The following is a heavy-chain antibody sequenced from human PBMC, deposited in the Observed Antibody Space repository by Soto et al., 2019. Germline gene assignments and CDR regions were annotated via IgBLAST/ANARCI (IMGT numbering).Heavy chain of an antibody. Sequence: GGSLRLSCAASGFTFSSYAMSWVRQAPGKGLEWVSAISGSGGSTYYADSVKGRFTISRDNSKNTLYLQMNSLRAEDTAVYYCAKDLSYYDSREESANWFDPWGQGTLVTVSS. CDR3: AKDLSYYDSREESANWFDP. J-gene: IGHJ5*02. CDR2: ISGSGGST. D-gene: IGHD3-22*01. V-gene: IGHV3-23*01. CDR1: GFTFSSYA.